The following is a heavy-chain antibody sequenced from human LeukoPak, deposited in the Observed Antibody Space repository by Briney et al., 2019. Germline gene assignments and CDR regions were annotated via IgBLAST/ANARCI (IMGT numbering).Heavy chain of an antibody. Sequence: GGSLRLSCAASGFTFSSYAMTWVRQAPGKGLVWVSSISKSDGSTYYADSVKGRFTISRDNSKNTVYLHMDSLRVEDTAIYYCARGALIPDFRGQGTLVTVSS. D-gene: IGHD2-21*01. CDR3: ARGALIPDF. J-gene: IGHJ4*02. V-gene: IGHV3-23*01. CDR2: ISKSDGST. CDR1: GFTFSSYA.